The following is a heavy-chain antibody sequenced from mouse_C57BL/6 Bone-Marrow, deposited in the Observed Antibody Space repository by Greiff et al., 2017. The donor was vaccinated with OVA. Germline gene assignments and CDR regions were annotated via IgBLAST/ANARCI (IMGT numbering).Heavy chain of an antibody. CDR3: ARCSLLLLR. J-gene: IGHJ2*01. CDR1: GYTFTSYG. D-gene: IGHD1-1*01. CDR2: IYPRSGNT. Sequence: VKLMESGAELARPGASVKLSCKASGYTFTSYGISWVKQRTGQGLEWIGEIYPRSGNTYYNEKFKGKATLTADKSSSTAYMELRSLTSEDSAVYFCARCSLLLLRWGQGTTLTVSS. V-gene: IGHV1-81*01.